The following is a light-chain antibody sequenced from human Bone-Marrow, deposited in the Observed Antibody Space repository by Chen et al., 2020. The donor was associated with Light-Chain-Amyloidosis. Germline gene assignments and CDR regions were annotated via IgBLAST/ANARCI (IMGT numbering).Light chain of an antibody. CDR2: RDT. V-gene: IGLV1-47*02. CDR3: ATWDFSGSDQGV. Sequence: QSVLTQPPSASGTPGQRVTISCSGSTSTIGGNFIYWYRHLPGTAPKPLISRDTQRPPGVPGRCSGAKSGTSSSRTLSGLRSEDEAVYYCATWDFSGSDQGVFDGGTKLTV. CDR1: TSTIGGNF. J-gene: IGLJ3*02.